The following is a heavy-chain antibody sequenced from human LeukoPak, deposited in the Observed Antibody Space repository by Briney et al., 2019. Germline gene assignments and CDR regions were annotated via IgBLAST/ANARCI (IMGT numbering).Heavy chain of an antibody. V-gene: IGHV3-21*01. CDR1: RFTFSTYS. Sequence: GGSLRLSCAASRFTFSTYSMNWVRQAPGKGLEWVSFISTSSSYIYYADSVKGRFTISRDNARNSVYLQMNSLRAEDTAGYYCARHIRGGNYDLYYFDSWGQGTLVTVSS. J-gene: IGHJ4*02. CDR2: ISTSSSYI. CDR3: ARHIRGGNYDLYYFDS. D-gene: IGHD3-22*01.